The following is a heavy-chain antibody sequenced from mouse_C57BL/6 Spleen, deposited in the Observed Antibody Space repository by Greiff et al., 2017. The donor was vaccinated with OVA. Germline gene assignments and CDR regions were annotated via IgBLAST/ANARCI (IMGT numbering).Heavy chain of an antibody. Sequence: EVKLVESGGGLVKPGGSLKLSCAASGFTFSSYTMSWVRQTPEKRLEWVATISGGGGNTYYPDSVKGRFTISRDNAKNTLYLQMSSLRSEDTALYYCARRGGTYYFDYWGQGTTLTVSS. CDR3: ARRGGTYYFDY. D-gene: IGHD1-1*02. J-gene: IGHJ2*01. CDR2: ISGGGGNT. CDR1: GFTFSSYT. V-gene: IGHV5-9*01.